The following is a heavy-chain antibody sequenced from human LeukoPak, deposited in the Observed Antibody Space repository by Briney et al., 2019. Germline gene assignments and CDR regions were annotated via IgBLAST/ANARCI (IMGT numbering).Heavy chain of an antibody. V-gene: IGHV4-34*01. D-gene: IGHD3-22*01. Sequence: SETLSLTCAVYGGSFSGYYWSWIRQPPGKGLEWIGEINHSGSTNYNPSLKSRVTMSVDTSKNQFSLKLSSVTAADTAVYYCARGPARSGYYYVGFDYWGQGTLVTVSS. J-gene: IGHJ4*02. CDR3: ARGPARSGYYYVGFDY. CDR1: GGSFSGYY. CDR2: INHSGST.